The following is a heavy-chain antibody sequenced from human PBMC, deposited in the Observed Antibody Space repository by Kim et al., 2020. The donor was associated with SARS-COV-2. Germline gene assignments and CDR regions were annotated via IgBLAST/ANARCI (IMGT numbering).Heavy chain of an antibody. J-gene: IGHJ4*02. CDR2: IYYSGST. D-gene: IGHD3-10*01. V-gene: IGHV4-39*01. Sequence: SETLSLTCTVSGGSISSSSYYWGWIRQPPGKGLEWIGSIYYSGSTYYNPSLKSRVTISVDTSKNQFSLKLSSVTAADTAVYYCARHGPPLLWFGAYFDYWGQGTLVTVSS. CDR1: GGSISSSSYY. CDR3: ARHGPPLLWFGAYFDY.